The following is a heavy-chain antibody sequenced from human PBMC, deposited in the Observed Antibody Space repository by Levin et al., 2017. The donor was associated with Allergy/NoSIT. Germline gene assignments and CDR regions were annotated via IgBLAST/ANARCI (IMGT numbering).Heavy chain of an antibody. D-gene: IGHD2-21*01. CDR3: ARATRRSRIYSFDY. CDR1: GGSVSSFY. CDR2: MHYSGST. V-gene: IGHV4-59*02. J-gene: IGHJ4*02. Sequence: SQTLSLTCTVSGGSVSSFYWSWIRQPPGKGLEWIGYMHYSGSTNYNPSLKSRVTISVYTSKNQFSLKLSSVTAADTAVYYCARATRRSRIYSFDYWGQGTLVTVSS.